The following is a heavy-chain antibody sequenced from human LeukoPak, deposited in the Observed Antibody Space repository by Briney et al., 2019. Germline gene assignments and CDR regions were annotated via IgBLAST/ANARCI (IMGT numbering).Heavy chain of an antibody. J-gene: IGHJ3*02. CDR2: ISYDGSNK. Sequence: PGGSLRLSCAASGFTFSSYAMHWVRQAPGKGLEWVAVISYDGSNKYYADSVKGRFTISKDNSKNTLYLQMNSLRAEDTAVYYCARDGTAAGPDAFDIWGQGTMVTVSS. CDR1: GFTFSSYA. CDR3: ARDGTAAGPDAFDI. D-gene: IGHD6-13*01. V-gene: IGHV3-30-3*01.